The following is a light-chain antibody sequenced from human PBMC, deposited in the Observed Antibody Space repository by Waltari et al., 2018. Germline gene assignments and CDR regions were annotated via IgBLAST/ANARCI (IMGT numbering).Light chain of an antibody. V-gene: IGKV4-1*01. Sequence: DIVMTQSPDSLAVSLGEGATTTCKSSQSVLYRSNNKNYLAWYQQKPGQPPKLLIYWASTRESGVPDRFSGSGSGTDFTLTISRVEAEDVGIYYCLQSLQAPFTFGPGTTVDIK. CDR2: WAS. CDR1: QSVLYRSNNKNY. CDR3: LQSLQAPFT. J-gene: IGKJ3*01.